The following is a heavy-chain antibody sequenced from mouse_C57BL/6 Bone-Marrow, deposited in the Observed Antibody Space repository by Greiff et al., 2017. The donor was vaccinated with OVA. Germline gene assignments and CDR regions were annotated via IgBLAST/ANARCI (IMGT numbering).Heavy chain of an antibody. Sequence: VKLQQSGPGLVQPSQSLSITCTVSGFSLTSYGVHWVRQSPGKGLEWLGEIWRGGSTDYNAAFMSRLSITKDNSKSQVFFKMNSLQADDTAIYYCAGSSYCYWYFDVWGTGTTVTVSS. CDR3: AGSSYCYWYFDV. D-gene: IGHD1-1*01. CDR2: IWRGGST. J-gene: IGHJ1*03. V-gene: IGHV2-5*01. CDR1: GFSLTSYG.